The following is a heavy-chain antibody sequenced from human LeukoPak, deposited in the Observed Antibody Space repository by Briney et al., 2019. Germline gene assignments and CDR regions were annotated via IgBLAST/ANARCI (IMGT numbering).Heavy chain of an antibody. D-gene: IGHD2-15*01. V-gene: IGHV4-61*01. J-gene: IGHJ5*02. CDR2: IYYSGST. CDR3: ARAVVVVAATFWFDP. Sequence: SETLSLTCTVSGGFVSSGSYYWSWIRQPPGKGLEWIGYIYYSGSTNYNPSLKSRVTISVDTSKNQFSLKLSSVTAADTAVYYCARAVVVVAATFWFDPWGQGTLVTVSS. CDR1: GGFVSSGSYY.